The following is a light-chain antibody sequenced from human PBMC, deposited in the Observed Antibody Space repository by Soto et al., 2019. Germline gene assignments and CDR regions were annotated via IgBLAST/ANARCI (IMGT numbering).Light chain of an antibody. V-gene: IGLV2-8*01. CDR2: EVS. CDR3: SSYAGSNPL. Sequence: QSALTQPPSASGSPGQSVTISCTGTSSDVGGYNYVSWYQQHPGKAPKLMIYEVSKRPSWVPDRFSGSKSGNTASLTVSGLQAEDEADYYCSSYAGSNPLFGGGTKLTVL. CDR1: SSDVGGYNY. J-gene: IGLJ2*01.